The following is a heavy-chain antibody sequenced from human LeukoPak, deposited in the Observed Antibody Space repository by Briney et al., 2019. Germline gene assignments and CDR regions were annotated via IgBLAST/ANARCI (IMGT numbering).Heavy chain of an antibody. CDR2: ISSSSSYI. J-gene: IGHJ4*02. Sequence: PGGSLRLSCAASGFTFSDYYMSWIRQAPGKGLEWVSSISSSSSYIYYADSVKGRFTISRDNAKNSLYLQMNSLRAEDTAVYYCARDDTYYDILTGYLNAPFDYWGQGTLVTVSS. CDR1: GFTFSDYY. V-gene: IGHV3-11*06. D-gene: IGHD3-9*01. CDR3: ARDDTYYDILTGYLNAPFDY.